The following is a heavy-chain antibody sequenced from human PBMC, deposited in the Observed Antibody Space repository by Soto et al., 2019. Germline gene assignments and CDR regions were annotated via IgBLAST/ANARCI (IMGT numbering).Heavy chain of an antibody. CDR3: ARDEYRDTAMVENGMDV. CDR1: GFTFSNAW. CDR2: IKSKTDGGTT. D-gene: IGHD5-18*01. J-gene: IGHJ6*02. Sequence: PGGSLRLSCAASGFTFSNAWMSWVRQAPGKGLEWVGRIKSKTDGGTTDYAAPVKGRFTISRDDSKNTLYLQMNSLKTEDTAVYYCARDEYRDTAMVENGMDVWGQGTTVTVSS. V-gene: IGHV3-15*01.